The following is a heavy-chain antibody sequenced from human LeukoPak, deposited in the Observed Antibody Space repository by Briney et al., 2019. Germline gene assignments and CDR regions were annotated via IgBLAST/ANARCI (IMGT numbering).Heavy chain of an antibody. Sequence: SETLSLTCTVSGGSISSSSYYWGWIRQPPGKGLEWIGSIYYSGSTYYNPSLKSRVTISVDTSKNQFSLKLSSVTAADTAVYYCARQKASYYDILTGYYNPNTFDYWGQGTLVTVS. D-gene: IGHD3-9*01. V-gene: IGHV4-39*01. J-gene: IGHJ4*02. CDR1: GGSISSSSYY. CDR2: IYYSGST. CDR3: ARQKASYYDILTGYYNPNTFDY.